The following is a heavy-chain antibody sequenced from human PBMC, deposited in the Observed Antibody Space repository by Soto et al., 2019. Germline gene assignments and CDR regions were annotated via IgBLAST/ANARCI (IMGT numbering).Heavy chain of an antibody. D-gene: IGHD2-15*01. CDR3: ARGFCSGGSCQRGAFDI. CDR1: GYTFTSYG. CDR2: ISANSGNT. J-gene: IGHJ3*02. Sequence: ASVKVSCKASGYTFTSYGISWVRQAPGQGLEWMGWISANSGNTNYAQKFQGRVTMTTNTSTSTAYMELSSLRSEDTAVYYCARGFCSGGSCQRGAFDIWGQGTMVTVSS. V-gene: IGHV1-18*01.